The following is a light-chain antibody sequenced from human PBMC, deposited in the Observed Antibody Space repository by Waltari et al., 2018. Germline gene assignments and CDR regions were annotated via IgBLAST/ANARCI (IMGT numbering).Light chain of an antibody. Sequence: IVMTQSPATLSVSPGERATVSCRASQSVSSNLAWYQQKPGQAPRLLIYDGSTRATDIPVRFSGSGSGTEFTLTISSVQSEDFAIYYCQQRSPLTFGGGTKVEIK. V-gene: IGKV3-15*01. CDR2: DGS. J-gene: IGKJ4*01. CDR1: QSVSSN. CDR3: QQRSPLT.